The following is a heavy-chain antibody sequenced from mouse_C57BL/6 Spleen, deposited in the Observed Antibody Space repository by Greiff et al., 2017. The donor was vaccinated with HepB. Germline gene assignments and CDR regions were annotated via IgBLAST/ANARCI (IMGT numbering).Heavy chain of an antibody. CDR1: GYSFTSYY. D-gene: IGHD2-4*01. CDR3: ARRRDYGGFAY. J-gene: IGHJ3*01. CDR2: IYPGSGNT. Sequence: QVQLKESGPELVKPGASVKISCKASGYSFTSYYIHWVKQRPGQGLEWIGWIYPGSGNTKYNEKFKGKATLTADTSSSTAYMQLSSLTSEDSAVYYCARRRDYGGFAYWGQGTLVTVSA. V-gene: IGHV1-66*01.